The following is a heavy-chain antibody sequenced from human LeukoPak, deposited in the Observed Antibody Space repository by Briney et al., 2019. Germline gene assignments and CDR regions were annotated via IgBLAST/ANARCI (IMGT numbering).Heavy chain of an antibody. J-gene: IGHJ4*02. V-gene: IGHV4-59*08. Sequence: SETLSLTCTVSGGSISTYYWSWIRQPPGKGLEWIGYMYRTGSTNYNPSLKSRVTITPDTSKNQFSLKLSSVTAADTALYYCASAPRQGSIGGLDYWGQGTLVTVSS. D-gene: IGHD3-16*01. CDR1: GGSISTYY. CDR2: MYRTGST. CDR3: ASAPRQGSIGGLDY.